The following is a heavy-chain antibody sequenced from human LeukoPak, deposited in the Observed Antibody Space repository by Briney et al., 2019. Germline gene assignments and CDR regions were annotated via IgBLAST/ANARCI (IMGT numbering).Heavy chain of an antibody. CDR2: INHSGST. D-gene: IGHD3-9*01. CDR3: ACSAYYDILTGYYNWFDP. Sequence: SETLSLTCAVYGGSFSGYYWSWIRQPPGKGLEWIGEINHSGSTNYNPSLKSRVTISVDTSKNQFSLKLSSVTAADTAVYYCACSAYYDILTGYYNWFDPWGQGTLVTVSS. CDR1: GGSFSGYY. V-gene: IGHV4-34*01. J-gene: IGHJ5*02.